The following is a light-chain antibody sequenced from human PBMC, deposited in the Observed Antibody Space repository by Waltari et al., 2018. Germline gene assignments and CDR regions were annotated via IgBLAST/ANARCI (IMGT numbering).Light chain of an antibody. CDR2: WAS. CDR3: QQYYSTPFT. CDR1: QSVLYSSNNKNY. V-gene: IGKV4-1*01. Sequence: DTVMTQSPDFLAVSLGERATINCKSSQSVLYSSNNKNYLAWYQQKPGQPPKLLIYWASTRESGVPDRFSGSGSGTEFTLTISSLQAEDVAVYYCQQYYSTPFTFGPGTKVDIK. J-gene: IGKJ3*01.